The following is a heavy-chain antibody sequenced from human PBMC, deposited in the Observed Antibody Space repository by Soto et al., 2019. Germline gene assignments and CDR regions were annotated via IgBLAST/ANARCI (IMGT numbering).Heavy chain of an antibody. Sequence: EVQVLESGGGLVQPGGSLRLSCAASGFTFSGYAMNWVRQAPGKGLEWVSAISGDGGSPYYADSVKGRFTISRDDSRNXLYLHMHSLRVEDTDLYYCAKAVYSSSPYYYGMDVWGQGTTVTVS. CDR3: AKAVYSSSPYYYGMDV. V-gene: IGHV3-23*01. J-gene: IGHJ6*02. D-gene: IGHD6-19*01. CDR1: GFTFSGYA. CDR2: ISGDGGSP.